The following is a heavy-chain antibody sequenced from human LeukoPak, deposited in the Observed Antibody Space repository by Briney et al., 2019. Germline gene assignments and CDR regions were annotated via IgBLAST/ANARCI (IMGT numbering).Heavy chain of an antibody. J-gene: IGHJ6*02. D-gene: IGHD2-2*01. V-gene: IGHV3-11*01. CDR1: GFPFSDYY. Sequence: GGSLRLSCAASGFPFSDYYMSWISQAPGKGLEWVSYISGGSHIYYADSVKGRFTISRDNAKNSLFLQMTSLRAEDTAVYYCARGFDCSSASRSCMDLWGQGTTVTVSS. CDR2: ISGGSHI. CDR3: ARGFDCSSASRSCMDL.